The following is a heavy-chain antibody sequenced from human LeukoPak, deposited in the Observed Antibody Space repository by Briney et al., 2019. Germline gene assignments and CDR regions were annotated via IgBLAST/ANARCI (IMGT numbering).Heavy chain of an antibody. V-gene: IGHV3-48*03. Sequence: PGGSLRLSCAASGFSLTSYEMNWVRQTPGRGLEWVSHFSSGGNAKYYADSVRGRFSMSGDNAKNSLYLEMNSLRAEDTAVYYCARDTVNGPFVISLDYWGQGALVTVSS. CDR1: GFSLTSYE. D-gene: IGHD2-8*01. J-gene: IGHJ4*02. CDR2: FSSGGNAK. CDR3: ARDTVNGPFVISLDY.